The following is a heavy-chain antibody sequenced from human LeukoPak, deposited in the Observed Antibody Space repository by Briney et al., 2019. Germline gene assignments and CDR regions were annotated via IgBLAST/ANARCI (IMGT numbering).Heavy chain of an antibody. V-gene: IGHV4-59*01. J-gene: IGHJ4*02. CDR3: TRGGWSLDY. D-gene: IGHD6-19*01. Sequence: SETLSLTCTVSAGSMSSFYWSWIRQPPGKGLEWIGYIYYTGNTNYNPSLKSRVTISVDRSKNQFSLNLNSVTAADTAVYYCTRGGWSLDYWGQGTLVTVSS. CDR1: AGSMSSFY. CDR2: IYYTGNT.